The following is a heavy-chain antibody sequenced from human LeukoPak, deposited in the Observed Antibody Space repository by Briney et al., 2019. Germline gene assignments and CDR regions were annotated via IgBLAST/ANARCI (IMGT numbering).Heavy chain of an antibody. CDR1: GFTVSSNY. CDR3: AKDLRAAAGGVGY. V-gene: IGHV3-23*01. D-gene: IGHD6-13*01. Sequence: GGSLRLSCAASGFTVSSNYMSWVRQAPGKGLEWVSAISGSGGSTYYADSVKGRFTISRDNSKNTLYLQMNSLRAEDTAVYYCAKDLRAAAGGVGYWGQGTLVTVSS. J-gene: IGHJ4*02. CDR2: ISGSGGST.